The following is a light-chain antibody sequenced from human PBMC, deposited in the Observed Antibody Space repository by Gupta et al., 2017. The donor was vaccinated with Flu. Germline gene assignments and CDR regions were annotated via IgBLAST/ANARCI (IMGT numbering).Light chain of an antibody. Sequence: DIQLTQSPSFLSASLGDRVPITCRARQDINDYLAWYQQRPGKAPEVLIYSASTLVSGVPSRFSGSGSGTEFTLTISRLQPEDFATYSCQQLNSYPYTFGQGTKLEI. CDR2: SAS. CDR1: QDINDY. J-gene: IGKJ2*01. CDR3: QQLNSYPYT. V-gene: IGKV1-9*01.